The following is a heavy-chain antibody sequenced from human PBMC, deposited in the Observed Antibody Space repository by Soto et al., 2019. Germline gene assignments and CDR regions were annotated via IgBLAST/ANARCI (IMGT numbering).Heavy chain of an antibody. J-gene: IGHJ4*02. Sequence: SETLSLTCSVSGASVTSGSYYWGWIRQPPGKGLEWIGHIHYSGTTYYYPSLKSRVAISPDTSKNQFSLRLTSVTAADTAIYYCAARYCSSTVCYYFESWGQGTLVTVSS. D-gene: IGHD2-15*01. CDR1: GASVTSGSYY. CDR3: AARYCSSTVCYYFES. V-gene: IGHV4-39*01. CDR2: IHYSGTT.